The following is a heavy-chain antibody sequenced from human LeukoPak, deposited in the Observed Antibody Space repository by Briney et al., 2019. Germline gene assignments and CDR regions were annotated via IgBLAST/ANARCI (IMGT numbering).Heavy chain of an antibody. CDR1: GGSISRNY. V-gene: IGHV4-59*01. D-gene: IGHD6-13*01. CDR2: IYYSGST. CDR3: AREYATAGTGSNYFDY. Sequence: SETLSLTCTVSGGSISRNYWSWIRQPPGKGLEWIGYIYYSGSTNYNPSLKSRVTISGDTSKNQFFLKLSSVTAADTAVYYCAREYATAGTGSNYFDYWGQGTLVTVSS. J-gene: IGHJ4*02.